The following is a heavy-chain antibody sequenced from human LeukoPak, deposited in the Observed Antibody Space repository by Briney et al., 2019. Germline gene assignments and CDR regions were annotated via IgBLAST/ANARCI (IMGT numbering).Heavy chain of an antibody. CDR3: ARVGWGSGSYYFDY. Sequence: GGSLTLSCAASGFTFSSYDMHWVRQAPGKGLEWVSAIGTAGDTYYPGSVKGRFTISRENAKNSLYLQMNSLRAGDTAVYYCARVGWGSGSYYFDYWGQGTLVTVSS. V-gene: IGHV3-13*04. D-gene: IGHD3-10*01. J-gene: IGHJ4*02. CDR2: IGTAGDT. CDR1: GFTFSSYD.